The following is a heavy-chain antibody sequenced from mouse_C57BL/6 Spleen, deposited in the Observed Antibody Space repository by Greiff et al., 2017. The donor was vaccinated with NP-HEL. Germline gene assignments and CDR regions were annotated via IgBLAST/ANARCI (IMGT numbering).Heavy chain of an antibody. CDR3: ARWDDGYYEAMDY. D-gene: IGHD2-3*01. CDR1: GYTFTSYG. Sequence: LVESGAELARPGASVKLSCKASGYTFTSYGISWVKQRTGQGLEWIGEIYPRSGNTYYNEKFKGKATLTADKSSSTAYMELRSLTSEDSAVYFCARWDDGYYEAMDYWGQGTSVTVSS. V-gene: IGHV1-81*01. CDR2: IYPRSGNT. J-gene: IGHJ4*01.